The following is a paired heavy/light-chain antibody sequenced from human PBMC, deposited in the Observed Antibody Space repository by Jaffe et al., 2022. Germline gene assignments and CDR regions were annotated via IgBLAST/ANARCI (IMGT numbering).Heavy chain of an antibody. Sequence: QITLKESGPTLVKPTQTLTLTCTFSGFSLSTSGVGVGWIRQPPGKALEWLALIYWDDDKRYSPSLKSRLTITKDTSKNQVVLTMTNMDPVDTATYYCAHRAGYYDSSGYTETTFDYWGQGTLVTVSS. V-gene: IGHV2-5*02. J-gene: IGHJ4*02. CDR3: AHRAGYYDSSGYTETTFDY. CDR1: GFSLSTSGVG. D-gene: IGHD3-22*01. CDR2: IYWDDDK.
Light chain of an antibody. CDR2: DVS. CDR1: SSDVGGYNY. V-gene: IGLV2-11*01. Sequence: QSALTQPRSVSGSPGQSVTISCTGTSSDVGGYNYVSWYQQHPGKAPKLMIYDVSKRPSGVPDRFSGSKSGNTASLTISGLQAEDEADYYCCSYAGRYVVFGGGTKLTVL. CDR3: CSYAGRYVV. J-gene: IGLJ2*01.